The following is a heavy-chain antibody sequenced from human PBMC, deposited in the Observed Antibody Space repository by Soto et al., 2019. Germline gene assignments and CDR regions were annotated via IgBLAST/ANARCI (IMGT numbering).Heavy chain of an antibody. CDR1: GFSFSDYT. Sequence: SVGGLVKPGESLRLSCAVAGFSFSDYTMHWVRQAPGKGLEWVSAISSNSYHIYYADSVKGRFTTSRDNARKSLYLQADSLRADDTAVYYCARGSAHVQLETFDCWGQGTLVTVSS. CDR2: ISSNSYHI. CDR3: ARGSAHVQLETFDC. D-gene: IGHD1-1*01. J-gene: IGHJ4*02. V-gene: IGHV3-21*01.